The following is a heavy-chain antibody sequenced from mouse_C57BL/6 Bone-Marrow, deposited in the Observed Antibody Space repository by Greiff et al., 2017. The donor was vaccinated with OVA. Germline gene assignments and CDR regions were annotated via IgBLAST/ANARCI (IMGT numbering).Heavy chain of an antibody. V-gene: IGHV14-4*01. CDR3: TVYDYDASAWFAY. CDR1: GFNIKDDY. J-gene: IGHJ3*01. Sequence: VHVKQSGAELVRPGASVKLSCTASGFNIKDDYMHWVKQRPEQGLEWIGWIDPENGDTEYASKFQGKATITADTSSNTAYLQLSSLTSEDTAVYYCTVYDYDASAWFAYWGQGTLVTVSA. CDR2: IDPENGDT. D-gene: IGHD2-4*01.